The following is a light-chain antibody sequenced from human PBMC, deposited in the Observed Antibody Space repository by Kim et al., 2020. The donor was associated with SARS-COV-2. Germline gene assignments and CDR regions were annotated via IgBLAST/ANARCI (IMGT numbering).Light chain of an antibody. CDR3: GTWDSSVTAGV. V-gene: IGLV1-51*01. CDR2: GNT. Sequence: GPTVAISCSGSSSNIGNYYVSWYQQFPGTAPRLLIYGNTKRPSGIPDRFSGSKSGTTSTLAITGLQTGDEAVYYCGTWDSSVTAGVFGGGTQLTVL. CDR1: SSNIGNYY. J-gene: IGLJ2*01.